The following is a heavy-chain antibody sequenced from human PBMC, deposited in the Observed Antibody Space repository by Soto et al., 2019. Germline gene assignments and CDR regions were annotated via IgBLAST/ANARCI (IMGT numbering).Heavy chain of an antibody. CDR1: GFTFSSYG. J-gene: IGHJ6*02. CDR3: ARDRSTRYYYYYYGMDV. D-gene: IGHD5-12*01. Sequence: QVQLVESGGGVVQPGRSLRLSCAASGFTFSSYGMHWVRQAPGKGLEWVAVIWYDGSNKYYADSVKGRFTISRDNPKNTLYLQMNSLRAEDTAVYYCARDRSTRYYYYYYGMDVWGQGTTVTVSS. CDR2: IWYDGSNK. V-gene: IGHV3-33*01.